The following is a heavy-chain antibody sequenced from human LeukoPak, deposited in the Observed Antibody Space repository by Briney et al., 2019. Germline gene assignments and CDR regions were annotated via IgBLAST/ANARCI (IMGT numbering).Heavy chain of an antibody. J-gene: IGHJ3*02. Sequence: SQTLSLTCTVSGGSISSGSYYWSWIRQPAGKGLEWIGRIYTSGSTNYNPSLKSRVTISVDTSKNQFSLKLSSVTAADTAVYYCARAGPDGGQLVPFVSAFDIWGQGTMVTVSS. D-gene: IGHD6-6*01. CDR1: GGSISSGSYY. CDR2: IYTSGST. V-gene: IGHV4-61*02. CDR3: ARAGPDGGQLVPFVSAFDI.